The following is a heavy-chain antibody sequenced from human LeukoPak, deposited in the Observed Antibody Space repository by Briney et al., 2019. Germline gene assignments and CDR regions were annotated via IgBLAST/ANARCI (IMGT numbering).Heavy chain of an antibody. CDR2: IKQDGSEK. Sequence: GGSLRLSCAASGFTFSSYWMSWVRQAPGKGLEWVANIKQDGSEKYYVDSVKGRFTISRDNAKNSLYLQMNSLRAEDTAVYYCARDGYSTYYYDMDVWGKGTTVTVSS. CDR1: GFTFSSYW. V-gene: IGHV3-7*01. D-gene: IGHD6-13*01. CDR3: ARDGYSTYYYDMDV. J-gene: IGHJ6*03.